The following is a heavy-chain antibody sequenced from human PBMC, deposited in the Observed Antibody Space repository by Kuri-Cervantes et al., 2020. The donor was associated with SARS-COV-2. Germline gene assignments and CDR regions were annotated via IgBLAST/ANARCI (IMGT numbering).Heavy chain of an antibody. CDR3: ARENGIAVAGTGWYSYFDY. Sequence: GGSLRLSCAASGFTFSSYSMNWVRQAPGKGLEWVSSISSSSSYIYYADSVKGRFTISRDNAKNSLYLQMNSLRAEDTAVYYCARENGIAVAGTGWYSYFDYWGQGTLVTVSS. J-gene: IGHJ4*02. CDR2: ISSSSSYI. CDR1: GFTFSSYS. D-gene: IGHD6-19*01. V-gene: IGHV3-21*01.